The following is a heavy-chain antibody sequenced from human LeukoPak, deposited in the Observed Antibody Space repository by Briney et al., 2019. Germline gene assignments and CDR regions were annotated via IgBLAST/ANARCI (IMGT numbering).Heavy chain of an antibody. Sequence: SETLSLTCTVSGGSISSSSYYWGWIRQPPGKGLEWIGSIYYSGSTYYNPSLKSRVTISVDTSKNQFSLKLSSVTAADTAVYYCARSSGRYFDWLLSYYFDYWGQGTLVTVSS. D-gene: IGHD3-9*01. CDR3: ARSSGRYFDWLLSYYFDY. CDR2: IYYSGST. CDR1: GGSISSSSYY. J-gene: IGHJ4*02. V-gene: IGHV4-39*01.